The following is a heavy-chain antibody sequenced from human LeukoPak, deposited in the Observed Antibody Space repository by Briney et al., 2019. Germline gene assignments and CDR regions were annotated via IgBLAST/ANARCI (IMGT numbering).Heavy chain of an antibody. D-gene: IGHD2-2*01. J-gene: IGHJ1*01. CDR2: TSSNGAKK. V-gene: IGHV3-64*01. CDR3: ARELCDVNKCYPWSLQH. Sequence: PGGSLRLSCAASGFSFSTFSIHWVRQAPGKGLEYVASTSSNGAKKYYGNSVKGRFTISRDNYQNTVFLQMGSLRSEDTAIYYCARELCDVNKCYPWSLQHWGPGTLVTVSS. CDR1: GFSFSTFS.